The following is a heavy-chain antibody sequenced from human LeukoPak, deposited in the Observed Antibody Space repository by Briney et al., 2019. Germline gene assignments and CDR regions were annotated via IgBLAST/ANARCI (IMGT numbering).Heavy chain of an antibody. CDR2: ISGSGGST. CDR3: AKAPAYCGGDCYPGYYYYYMDV. V-gene: IGHV3-23*01. Sequence: GGSPRLSCAASGFTFSSYAMSWVRQAPGKGLEWVSAISGSGGSTYYADPVKGRFTISRDNSKNTLYLQMNSLRAEDTAVYYCAKAPAYCGGDCYPGYYYYYMDVWGKGTTVTVSS. J-gene: IGHJ6*03. CDR1: GFTFSSYA. D-gene: IGHD2-21*02.